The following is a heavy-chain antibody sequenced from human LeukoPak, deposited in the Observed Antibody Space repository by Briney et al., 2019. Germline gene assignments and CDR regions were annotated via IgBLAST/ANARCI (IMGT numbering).Heavy chain of an antibody. CDR2: FSRSGPDT. CDR1: GFTFGSSA. D-gene: IGHD3-16*01. CDR3: ANLRRGGDAFDI. Sequence: GGSLRLSCAASGFTFGSSAMSWVRQAPGKGPEWVSTFSRSGPDTYYADSVKGRFTISRDNSKNTLYLQMNSLRAEDTAIYYCANLRRGGDAFDIWGQGTMVTVSS. J-gene: IGHJ3*02. V-gene: IGHV3-23*01.